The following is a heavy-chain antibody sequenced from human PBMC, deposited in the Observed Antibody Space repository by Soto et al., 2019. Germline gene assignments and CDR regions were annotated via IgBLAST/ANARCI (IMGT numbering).Heavy chain of an antibody. V-gene: IGHV3-30-3*01. CDR3: ASLATVTTENYYSYGMDV. CDR1: GFTFSSYA. J-gene: IGHJ6*02. CDR2: ISYDGRNK. D-gene: IGHD4-17*01. Sequence: QVQLVESGGGVVQPGRSLRLSCAASGFTFSSYAMHWVRQAPGKGLEWVAVISYDGRNKYYADSVKGRFTISRDNSKNTLFLQMNSVRAEDTAVYCCASLATVTTENYYSYGMDVWGQGTTVTVSS.